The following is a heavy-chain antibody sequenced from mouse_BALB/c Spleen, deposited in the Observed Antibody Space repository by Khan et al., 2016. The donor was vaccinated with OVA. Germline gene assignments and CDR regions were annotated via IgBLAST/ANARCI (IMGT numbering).Heavy chain of an antibody. J-gene: IGHJ1*01. Sequence: EVQLQESGPDLVKPSQSLSLTCTVTGYSITSGYSWHWIRQFPGNKLEWMGYIYYSGKTNYNPSLKSRISITRDTSKNQFFLQLNSVTTEDTATYYCARSGTTVVAYWYFDVWGAGTTGTVSS. CDR2: IYYSGKT. D-gene: IGHD1-1*01. CDR3: ARSGTTVVAYWYFDV. V-gene: IGHV3-1*02. CDR1: GYSITSGYS.